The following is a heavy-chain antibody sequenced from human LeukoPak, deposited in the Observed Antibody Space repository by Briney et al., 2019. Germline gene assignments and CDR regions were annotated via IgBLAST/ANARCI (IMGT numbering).Heavy chain of an antibody. D-gene: IGHD2-15*01. V-gene: IGHV4-59*01. CDR2: IYYSGST. CDR3: ARVGGGYCSGGSCYPYWYFDL. Sequence: SETLSLTCTVSGGSISSYYWSWIRQPPGKGLEWIGYIYYSGSTSYNPSLKSRVTISVDTSKNQFSLKLSSVTAADTAVYYCARVGGGYCSGGSCYPYWYFDLWGRGTLVTVSS. CDR1: GGSISSYY. J-gene: IGHJ2*01.